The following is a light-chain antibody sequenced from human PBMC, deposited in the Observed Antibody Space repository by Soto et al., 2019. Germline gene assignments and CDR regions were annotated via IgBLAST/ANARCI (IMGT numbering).Light chain of an antibody. Sequence: EIVMTQSPATLSVSPGERATLSCRASQSVSSNLAWYQQKPGQAPRLLIYGASTRATGIPARFSGSGSGTEFTLTISSLQSEDFATYYCLQHSDYPFTFGQGTQLDI. CDR1: QSVSSN. V-gene: IGKV3-15*01. J-gene: IGKJ2*01. CDR3: LQHSDYPFT. CDR2: GAS.